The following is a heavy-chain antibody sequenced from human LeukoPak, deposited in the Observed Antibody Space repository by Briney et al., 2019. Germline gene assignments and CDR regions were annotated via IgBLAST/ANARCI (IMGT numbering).Heavy chain of an antibody. V-gene: IGHV4-39*02. D-gene: IGHD1-26*01. CDR3: ARELLDAFDI. CDR1: GGSISSSSYY. Sequence: SETLSLTCTVSGGSISSSSYYWGWIRQPPGKGLEWIGSIYYSGSTDYNPSLKSRVTISVDTSKKQLSLKLSSVTAADTAVYYCARELLDAFDIWGQGTMVTVSS. CDR2: IYYSGST. J-gene: IGHJ3*02.